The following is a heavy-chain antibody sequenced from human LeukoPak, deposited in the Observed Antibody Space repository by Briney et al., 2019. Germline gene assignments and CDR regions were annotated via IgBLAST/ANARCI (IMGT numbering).Heavy chain of an antibody. CDR3: ASADYGGNSGRYFQH. CDR2: ISSSSSYI. Sequence: GGSLRLSCAASGFTFSSYSMNWVRQAPGKGLEWASSISSSSSYIYYADSVKGRFTISRDNAKNSLYLQMNSLRAEDTAVYYCASADYGGNSGRYFQHWGQGTLVTVSS. J-gene: IGHJ1*01. CDR1: GFTFSSYS. D-gene: IGHD4-23*01. V-gene: IGHV3-21*01.